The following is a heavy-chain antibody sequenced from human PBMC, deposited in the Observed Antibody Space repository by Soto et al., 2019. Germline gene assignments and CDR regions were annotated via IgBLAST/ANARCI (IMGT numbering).Heavy chain of an antibody. CDR1: GFTFDDYG. CDR3: ARKPGYNYDSSGYYYDS. Sequence: GGSLRLSCAASGFTFDDYGMSWVRQAPGKGLEWVSGINWSGTNTGYTDSVKGRFTISRDNAKNSLFLQMNSLRAEDTALYYCARKPGYNYDSSGYYYDSWGQGT. V-gene: IGHV3-20*04. J-gene: IGHJ5*01. D-gene: IGHD3-22*01. CDR2: INWSGTNT.